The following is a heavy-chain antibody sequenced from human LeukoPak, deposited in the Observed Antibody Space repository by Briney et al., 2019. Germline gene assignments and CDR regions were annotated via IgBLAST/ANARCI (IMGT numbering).Heavy chain of an antibody. D-gene: IGHD2-2*02. Sequence: GGSLRLSCAASGFTFNSYAMSWVRQAPGKGLEWVSAISGSGGSTYYADSVKGRFTSSRDNSKNTLYLQMNSLRAEDTAVYYCAKGATLPAAIWMGDYWGQGTLVTVSS. CDR2: ISGSGGST. J-gene: IGHJ4*02. CDR3: AKGATLPAAIWMGDY. V-gene: IGHV3-23*01. CDR1: GFTFNSYA.